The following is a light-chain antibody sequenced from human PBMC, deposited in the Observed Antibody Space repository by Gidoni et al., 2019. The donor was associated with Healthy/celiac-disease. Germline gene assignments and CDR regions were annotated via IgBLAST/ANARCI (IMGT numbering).Light chain of an antibody. CDR1: QSVSSN. V-gene: IGKV3-15*01. Sequence: EIVLTQSPDTLSVSPGERATLSCRASQSVSSNLAWYQQKPGQAPRLLIYGASTRDTGIPARFSGSGSGTEFTLTISSLQSEDFAVYYCQQYNNWLMYTFXQXTKLEIK. CDR3: QQYNNWLMYT. CDR2: GAS. J-gene: IGKJ2*01.